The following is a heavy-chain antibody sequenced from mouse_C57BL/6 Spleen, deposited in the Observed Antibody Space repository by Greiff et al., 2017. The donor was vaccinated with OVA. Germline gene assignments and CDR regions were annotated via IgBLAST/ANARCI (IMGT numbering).Heavy chain of an antibody. CDR2: ISGGGGNT. D-gene: IGHD2-5*01. V-gene: IGHV5-9*01. Sequence: EVNLVESGGGLVKPGGSLKLSCAASGFTFSSYTMSWVRQTPEKRLAWVATISGGGGNTYYPDSVKGRFTISRDNAKNTLYLQMSSLRSEDTALYYCARQGSNYFLDYWGQGTSVTVSS. J-gene: IGHJ4*01. CDR1: GFTFSSYT. CDR3: ARQGSNYFLDY.